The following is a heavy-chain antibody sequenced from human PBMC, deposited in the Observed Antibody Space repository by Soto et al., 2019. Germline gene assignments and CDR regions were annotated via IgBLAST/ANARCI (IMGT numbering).Heavy chain of an antibody. CDR3: ARGSGSYYAY. V-gene: IGHV4-59*12. J-gene: IGHJ4*01. Sequence: GSTNYNPSLKSRVTISIDTSKNQFSLKLSAVTAADTAVDYSARGSGSYYAYWGQGTLVTVSS. D-gene: IGHD1-26*01. CDR2: GST.